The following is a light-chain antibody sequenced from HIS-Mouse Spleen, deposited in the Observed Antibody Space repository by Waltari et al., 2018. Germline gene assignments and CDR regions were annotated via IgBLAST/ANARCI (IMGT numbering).Light chain of an antibody. V-gene: IGLV3-10*01. Sequence: SYELTQPPSVSVSPGQTARITCTGDAFPKKYAYWYQQKSGQAPELVIYEDSKRPSGIPERFSGSSSGTMATLTISGAQVEDEADYYCYSTDSSGNHRVFGGETKLTVL. J-gene: IGLJ2*01. CDR2: EDS. CDR3: YSTDSSGNHRV. CDR1: AFPKKY.